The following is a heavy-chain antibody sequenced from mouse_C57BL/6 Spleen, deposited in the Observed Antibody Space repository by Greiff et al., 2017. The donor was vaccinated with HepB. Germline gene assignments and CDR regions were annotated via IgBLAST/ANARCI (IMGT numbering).Heavy chain of an antibody. CDR1: GYSITSGYY. V-gene: IGHV3-6*01. Sequence: EVQLQESGPGLVKPSQSLSLTCSVTGYSITSGYYWNWIRQFPGNKLEWMGYISYDGSNNYNPSLKNRISITRDTSKNQFFLKLNSVTTEDTATYYCATLGRDAYWGQGTLVTVSA. D-gene: IGHD4-1*01. CDR3: ATLGRDAY. CDR2: ISYDGSN. J-gene: IGHJ3*01.